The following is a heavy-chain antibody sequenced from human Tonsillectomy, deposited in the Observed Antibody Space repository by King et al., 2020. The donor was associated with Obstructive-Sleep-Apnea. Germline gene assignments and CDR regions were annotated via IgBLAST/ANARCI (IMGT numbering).Heavy chain of an antibody. CDR3: ARGTGWYGVDV. D-gene: IGHD6-19*01. CDR1: GGSIISYS. CDR2: VYYSGST. V-gene: IGHV4-59*01. J-gene: IGHJ6*02. Sequence: QLQESGPGLVKPSETLSLTCTVSGGSIISYSWTWIRQPPGKGLEWIGHVYYSGSTNYKPSLKGRVTISAETSKNQFSLKLSSVTAADTGVYYCARGTGWYGVDVWGQGTTVTVSS.